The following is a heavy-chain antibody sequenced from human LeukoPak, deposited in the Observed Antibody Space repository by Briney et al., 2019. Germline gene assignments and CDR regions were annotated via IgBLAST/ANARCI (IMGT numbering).Heavy chain of an antibody. CDR2: ISASGGST. D-gene: IGHD5-18*01. V-gene: IGHV3-23*01. J-gene: IGHJ4*02. Sequence: PGGSLRLSCAASGFTFSNYAMSWVRQAPGKGLEWVSAISASGGSTYYADSVKGRFTISRDNSKNTVYLQMNSLRPEDTAVYYCAKAQRRDTAMVTGDYWGQGTLVTVSS. CDR3: AKAQRRDTAMVTGDY. CDR1: GFTFSNYA.